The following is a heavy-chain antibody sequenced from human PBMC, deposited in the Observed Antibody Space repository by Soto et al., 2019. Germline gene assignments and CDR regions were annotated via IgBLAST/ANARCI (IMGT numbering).Heavy chain of an antibody. J-gene: IGHJ4*02. D-gene: IGHD3-16*02. Sequence: SGGSLRLSCAASGFTFSSYGMHWVRQAPGKGLEWVAVIWYDGSNKYYADSVKGRFTISRDNSKNTLYLQMNSLRAEDTAVYYCARDSTPVKADPYYFDYWGQGTLVTVSS. V-gene: IGHV3-33*01. CDR1: GFTFSSYG. CDR3: ARDSTPVKADPYYFDY. CDR2: IWYDGSNK.